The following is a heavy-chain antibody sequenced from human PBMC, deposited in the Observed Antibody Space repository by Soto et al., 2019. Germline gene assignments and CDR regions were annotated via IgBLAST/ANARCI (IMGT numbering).Heavy chain of an antibody. CDR2: IYYSGST. CDR3: TRYYYGSGDSYYFDY. Sequence: QLQLQESGPGLVKPSETLSLTCTVSGGSISSSSYYWGWIRQPPGKGLEWIGIIYYSGSTYYNPSLKRRVTLSVDTSKNQFSLKLSSVTAADTAVYYCTRYYYGSGDSYYFDYWGQGTLVTVSS. CDR1: GGSISSSSYY. J-gene: IGHJ4*02. V-gene: IGHV4-39*01. D-gene: IGHD3-10*01.